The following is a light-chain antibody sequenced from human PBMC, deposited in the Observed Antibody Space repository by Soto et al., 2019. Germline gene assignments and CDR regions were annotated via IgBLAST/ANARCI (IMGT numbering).Light chain of an antibody. CDR1: YSVTCRY. V-gene: IGKV3-20*01. Sequence: LTQPAGTLSLYPEERAPRRCRCSYSVTCRYVACYQQKPVQAPRLLVYGTSSRATGIPDRFSGSGSGTDFTLTISRLEPEDFAVYYCQQYGSSPLTFGGGTKVDI. CDR3: QQYGSSPLT. CDR2: GTS. J-gene: IGKJ4*01.